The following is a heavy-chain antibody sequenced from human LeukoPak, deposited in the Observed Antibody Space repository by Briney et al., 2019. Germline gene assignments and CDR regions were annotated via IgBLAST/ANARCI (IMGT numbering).Heavy chain of an antibody. CDR1: GYTFTGYY. V-gene: IGHV1-2*02. D-gene: IGHD6-19*01. CDR2: ISPNSGGT. J-gene: IGHJ6*02. Sequence: ASVKVSCKASGYTFTGYYMHWVRQAPGQGLEWMGWISPNSGGTKYAQKFQDRVTMTRDTSITTAYMELSRLRSDDTAVYYCARSSKAESTRYSSGWYSGPPHYYGMDVWGQGTTVTVSS. CDR3: ARSSKAESTRYSSGWYSGPPHYYGMDV.